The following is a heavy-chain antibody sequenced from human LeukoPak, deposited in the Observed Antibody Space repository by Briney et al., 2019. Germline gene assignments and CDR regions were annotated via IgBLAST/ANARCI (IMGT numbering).Heavy chain of an antibody. CDR2: ISWNNGSI. V-gene: IGHV3-9*01. CDR3: AKAARVYDGSGYFDN. D-gene: IGHD3-22*01. CDR1: GFTFDDYA. Sequence: GGSLRLSCAASGFTFDDYAMHWVRQAPEKGLEWVSSISWNNGSIAYADSVKGRFTISRDNAKNSLYLQMNSLRAEDTALYYCAKAARVYDGSGYFDNWGQGTLVTVSS. J-gene: IGHJ4*02.